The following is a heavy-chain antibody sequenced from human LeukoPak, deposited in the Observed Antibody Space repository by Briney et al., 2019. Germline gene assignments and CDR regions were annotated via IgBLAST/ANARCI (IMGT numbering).Heavy chain of an antibody. J-gene: IGHJ4*01. V-gene: IGHV3-30*12. Sequence: GGSLRLSCAASGFIFSHYGMHWVRQAPGRGLEWVAVIWSDGSNRFYAGSVKGRFTISRDNSQNTVFLQMNSLRAEDTAMYYCARDAQRGFDYSNSLKYWGHGTLVTVSS. D-gene: IGHD4-11*01. CDR1: GFIFSHYG. CDR2: IWSDGSNR. CDR3: ARDAQRGFDYSNSLKY.